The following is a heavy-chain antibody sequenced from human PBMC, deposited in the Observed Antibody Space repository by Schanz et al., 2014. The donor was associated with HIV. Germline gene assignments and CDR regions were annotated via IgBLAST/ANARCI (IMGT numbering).Heavy chain of an antibody. CDR1: GFNFNNYA. D-gene: IGHD3-10*01. CDR2: LSGSGSNI. CDR3: ARWRSGAPSN. Sequence: EVQLLESGGGLEQPGGSLRLSCAASGFNFNNYAMTWVRQAPGKGLEWVSSLSGSGSNIYYADSVKGRFTISRDNGKNSLFLQMNSLRAEDTAVYFCARWRSGAPSNWGQGTLVTVSS. V-gene: IGHV3-48*04. J-gene: IGHJ4*02.